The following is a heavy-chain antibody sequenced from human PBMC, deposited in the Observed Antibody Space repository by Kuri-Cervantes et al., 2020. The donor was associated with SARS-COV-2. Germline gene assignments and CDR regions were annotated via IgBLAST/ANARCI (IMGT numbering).Heavy chain of an antibody. J-gene: IGHJ4*02. V-gene: IGHV3-7*02. CDR3: VCDTNRVKVY. CDR2: INQDGSAT. CDR1: GLTFSGFW. D-gene: IGHD5-18*01. Sequence: GESLKISCAPSGLTFSGFWMSWVRQAPGKGLEYVANINQDGSATYYVDSVKGRFTISRDNTESSLYLQMNSLRAEDTAVYYCVCDTNRVKVYWGQGTLVTVSS.